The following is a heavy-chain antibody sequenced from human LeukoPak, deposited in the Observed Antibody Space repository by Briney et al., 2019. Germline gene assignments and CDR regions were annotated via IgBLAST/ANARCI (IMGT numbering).Heavy chain of an antibody. CDR2: ISYDGSNK. Sequence: GGSLRLSCAASGFTFSSYGMHWVRQAPGKGLEWVAVISYDGSNKYYADSVKGRFTISRDNSKNTLYLQMNSLRAEDTAVYYCAKLAGPTSNMDVWGKGTTVTVSS. J-gene: IGHJ6*03. CDR1: GFTFSSYG. V-gene: IGHV3-30*18. CDR3: AKLAGPTSNMDV.